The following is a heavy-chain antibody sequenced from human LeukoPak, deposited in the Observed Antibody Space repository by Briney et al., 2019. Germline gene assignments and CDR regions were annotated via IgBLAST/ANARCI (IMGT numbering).Heavy chain of an antibody. Sequence: GGSLRLSCAASGFTFSSYTMSWVRQAPGKGLEWVSTITTSDGNTYYADSVKGRFTVSRDNSKNTLFLQMNSLRAEDTAVYYCAKMVAGTVRYYYYYGMDVWGQGTTVTVSS. CDR1: GFTFSSYT. CDR3: AKMVAGTVRYYYYYGMDV. V-gene: IGHV3-23*01. D-gene: IGHD6-19*01. CDR2: ITTSDGNT. J-gene: IGHJ6*02.